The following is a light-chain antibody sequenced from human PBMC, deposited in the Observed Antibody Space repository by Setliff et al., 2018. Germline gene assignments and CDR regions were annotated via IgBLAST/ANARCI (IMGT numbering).Light chain of an antibody. V-gene: IGLV2-11*01. CDR2: DVS. CDR3: CSYAGSYTVV. J-gene: IGLJ2*01. Sequence: SALTQPRSVSGSPGQSVTISCTGTSSDVGIYNYVSWYQQHPGKAPKLMIYDVSKWPSGVPDRFSGSKSGNTASLTISGLQADDEADYYCCSYAGSYTVVFGGGTKVTVL. CDR1: SSDVGIYNY.